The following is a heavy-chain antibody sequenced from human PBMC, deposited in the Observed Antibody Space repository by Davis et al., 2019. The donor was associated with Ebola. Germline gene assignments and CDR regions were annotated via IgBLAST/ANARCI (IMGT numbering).Heavy chain of an antibody. CDR1: GFSFNIYA. CDR3: ARSAGGFLDY. V-gene: IGHV3-30-3*01. D-gene: IGHD3-16*01. CDR2: ISSDVNKK. J-gene: IGHJ4*02. Sequence: GESLKISCAASGFSFNIYAMHWVRQAPGKGLEWVAMISSDVNKKNYADSVKGRFTISRDNSKNTLYLEVNSLRADDTAVYFCARSAGGFLDYWGQGTLLTVAS.